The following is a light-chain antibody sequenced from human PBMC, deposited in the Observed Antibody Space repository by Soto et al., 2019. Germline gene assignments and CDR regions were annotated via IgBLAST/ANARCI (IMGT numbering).Light chain of an antibody. CDR3: QQYGGSPYS. V-gene: IGKV3-20*01. CDR2: GAS. Sequence: EIVLTQSPGTLSLSPGERATLSCRASQSVSSSYFAWYQQKPGQAPRLLIYGASSRATGIPDRFSGGGSGTDFTLTISTLEPEDVAVYYCQQYGGSPYSFGQGTKLEIK. J-gene: IGKJ2*03. CDR1: QSVSSSY.